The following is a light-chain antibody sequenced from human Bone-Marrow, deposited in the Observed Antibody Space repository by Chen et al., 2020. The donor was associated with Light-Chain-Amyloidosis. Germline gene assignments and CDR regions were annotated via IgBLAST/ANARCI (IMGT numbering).Light chain of an antibody. Sequence: QSALPQPASVSGSPGPSITISCTGTSSDVGSYDLVSWYQQHPGKAPKSMIYEVNKRPSGVSNRFSGSKSGNTASLTISGLQAEDEADYYCCSYAGSSTLVFGGGTKVTVL. CDR2: EVN. J-gene: IGLJ3*02. CDR3: CSYAGSSTLV. CDR1: SSDVGSYDL. V-gene: IGLV2-23*02.